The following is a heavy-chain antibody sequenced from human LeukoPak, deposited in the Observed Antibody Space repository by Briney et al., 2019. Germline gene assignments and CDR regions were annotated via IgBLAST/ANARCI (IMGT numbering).Heavy chain of an antibody. D-gene: IGHD5-24*01. Sequence: SGTLSLTCTVSGGPISSDSYYWGWIRQTPGKGLEWIGSTYYGGSTYSSPSLKSRVIISVDASRDHFSLTVRFVTAAEAGIYYCTRHHRDGAFDYWGQATLVTVSS. V-gene: IGHV4-39*01. J-gene: IGHJ4*02. CDR2: TYYGGST. CDR1: GGPISSDSYY. CDR3: TRHHRDGAFDY.